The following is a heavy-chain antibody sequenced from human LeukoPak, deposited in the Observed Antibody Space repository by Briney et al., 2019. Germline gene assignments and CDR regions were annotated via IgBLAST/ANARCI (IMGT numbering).Heavy chain of an antibody. CDR2: IYSSGTT. CDR3: VQNIPGSIEH. CDR1: GGSISSSSYY. J-gene: IGHJ1*01. V-gene: IGHV4-39*01. D-gene: IGHD1-20*01. Sequence: AETLSLTCTVSGGSISSSSYYWGWIRQPPGKGLECIGNIYSSGTTSYNPSLKSRVTISIDASTIQFSLRLSSCTAADTAVYYCVQNIPGSIEHWGQGTLVTVSS.